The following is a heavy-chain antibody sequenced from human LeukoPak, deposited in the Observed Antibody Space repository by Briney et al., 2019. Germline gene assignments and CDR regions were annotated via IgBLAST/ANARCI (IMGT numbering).Heavy chain of an antibody. J-gene: IGHJ4*02. CDR2: ISWNSGSI. V-gene: IGHV3-9*01. CDR3: AKARGGNSYYFDY. D-gene: IGHD4-23*01. CDR1: GFTFDDYA. Sequence: PGGSLRLSCAASGFTFDDYAMHWVRQAPGKGLEWVSGISWNSGSIGYADSVKGRFTISRDNAKNSLYLQMNSLRAEDTALYYCAKARGGNSYYFDYWGQGTLVTVSS.